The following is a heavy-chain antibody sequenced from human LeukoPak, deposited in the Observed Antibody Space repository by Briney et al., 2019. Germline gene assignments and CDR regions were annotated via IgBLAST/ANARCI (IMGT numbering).Heavy chain of an antibody. V-gene: IGHV4-39*01. D-gene: IGHD3-10*01. CDR2: IYYSGST. J-gene: IGHJ4*02. CDR1: GGSISSSSYY. CDR3: ARHLGRAELLWFGELLDY. Sequence: PSETLSLTCTVSGGSISSSSYYWGWIRQPPGEGLEWIGSIYYSGSTYYNPSLKSRVTISVDTSKNQFSLKLSSVTAADTAVYYCARHLGRAELLWFGELLDYWGQGTLVTVSS.